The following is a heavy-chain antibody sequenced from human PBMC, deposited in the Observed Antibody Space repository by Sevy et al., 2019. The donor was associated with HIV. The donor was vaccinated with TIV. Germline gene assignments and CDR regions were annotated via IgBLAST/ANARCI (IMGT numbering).Heavy chain of an antibody. J-gene: IGHJ4*02. Sequence: GGSLRLSCAASGFTFSSYAMPWVRQAPGKGLEWVAVVSYDGTDKFHADSVKGRFTISRDNSKNTLDLQMNSLRAEDTAVYYCARDLGYDYVWGSYRLLYWGQGTLVTVSS. CDR1: GFTFSSYA. CDR2: VSYDGTDK. V-gene: IGHV3-30-3*01. CDR3: ARDLGYDYVWGSYRLLY. D-gene: IGHD3-16*02.